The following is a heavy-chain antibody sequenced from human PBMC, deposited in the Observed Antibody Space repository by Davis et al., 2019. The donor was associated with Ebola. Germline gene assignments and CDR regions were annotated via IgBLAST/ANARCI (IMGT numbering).Heavy chain of an antibody. CDR3: ARGPVTSDRTPEDF. CDR2: LYDNGLT. Sequence: PSETLSLTCTVSGGSISSSTYYWGWIRQAPGKGLDWVSLLYDNGLTEYSDSVKDRLTVSTDRSRTALYLQINSLRAEDTGIYYCARGPVTSDRTPEDFWGQGILVIVTT. J-gene: IGHJ4*02. D-gene: IGHD4-17*01. CDR1: GGSISSSTYY. V-gene: IGHV3-53*01.